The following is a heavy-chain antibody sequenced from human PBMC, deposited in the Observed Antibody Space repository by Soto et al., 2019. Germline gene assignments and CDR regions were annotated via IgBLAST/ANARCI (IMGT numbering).Heavy chain of an antibody. V-gene: IGHV4-31*03. Sequence: PSETLSLTCTVSGGSISSGGYYWSWIRQHPGKGLEWIGYIYYSGSTYYNPSLKSRVTISVDTSKNQFSLKLSSVTAADTAVYYCARDRVYYGSGSYEQLWFDPWGQGTLVTVSS. CDR3: ARDRVYYGSGSYEQLWFDP. D-gene: IGHD3-10*01. CDR2: IYYSGST. J-gene: IGHJ5*02. CDR1: GGSISSGGYY.